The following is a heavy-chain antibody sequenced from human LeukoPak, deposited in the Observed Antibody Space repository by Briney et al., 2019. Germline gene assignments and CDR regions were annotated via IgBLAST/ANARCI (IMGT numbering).Heavy chain of an antibody. CDR1: GGSISSSSYY. CDR2: IYYSGST. CDR3: ARLHCSGGSCSPFDY. D-gene: IGHD2-15*01. V-gene: IGHV4-39*01. J-gene: IGHJ4*02. Sequence: PSETLSLTCTVSGGSISSSSYYWGWIRQPPGKGLEWIGSIYYSGSTYYNPSLKSRVTISVDTSKNQFSLKLSSVTAADTAVYYCARLHCSGGSCSPFDYWGQGTLVTVSS.